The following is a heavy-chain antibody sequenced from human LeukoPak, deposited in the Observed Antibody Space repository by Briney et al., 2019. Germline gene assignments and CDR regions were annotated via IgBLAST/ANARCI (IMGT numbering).Heavy chain of an antibody. CDR2: ITLSSSTT. CDR1: GFNFNNYN. J-gene: IGHJ4*02. V-gene: IGHV3-48*01. Sequence: PGGSLRLSCAASGFNFNNYNMNWVRQAPGKGLEWVSYITLSSSTTYYADSVKGRFTISRDNSKNTLYLQMNSLRAEDTGVYYCAKDRGSRNEILTGRPRASMDFDYWGQGTLVIVSS. D-gene: IGHD3-9*01. CDR3: AKDRGSRNEILTGRPRASMDFDY.